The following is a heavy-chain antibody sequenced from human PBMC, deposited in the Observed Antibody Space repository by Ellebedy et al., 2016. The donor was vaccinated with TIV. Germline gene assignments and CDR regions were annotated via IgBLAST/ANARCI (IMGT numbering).Heavy chain of an antibody. Sequence: GESLKISCAASGCSLTWSDLHWVRLPAGKGLEWVSASCAAGDTYFPDSVRGRFTISRESAKNSFYLQMNSLTAGDTAVYYCARGGPGGDNCFFGLWGRGTRVTVSS. J-gene: IGHJ2*01. V-gene: IGHV3-13*01. D-gene: IGHD3-10*01. CDR3: ARGGPGGDNCFFGL. CDR1: GCSLTWSD. CDR2: SCAAGDT.